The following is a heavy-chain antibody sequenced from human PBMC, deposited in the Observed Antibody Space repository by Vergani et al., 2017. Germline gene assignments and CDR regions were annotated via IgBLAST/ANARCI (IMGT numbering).Heavy chain of an antibody. D-gene: IGHD2-2*01. CDR2: ISWNSGSI. Sequence: EVQLVESGGGLVQPGRSLRLSCAASGFTFDDYAVHWVRQAPGKGLEWVSGISWNSGSIGYADSVKGRFTISRDNAKNSLYLQMNSLRAEDTALYYCAKDIGGGSTSGNYYYYGMDVWGQGTTVTVSS. J-gene: IGHJ6*02. CDR1: GFTFDDYA. CDR3: AKDIGGGSTSGNYYYYGMDV. V-gene: IGHV3-9*01.